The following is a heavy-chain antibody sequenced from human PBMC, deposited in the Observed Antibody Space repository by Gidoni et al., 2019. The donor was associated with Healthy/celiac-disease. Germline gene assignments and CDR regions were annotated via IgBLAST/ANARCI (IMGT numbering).Heavy chain of an antibody. V-gene: IGHV3-23*01. CDR2: ITDSGGTT. CDR1: GFTFTTYA. D-gene: IGHD2-15*01. Sequence: EVQLLESGGGLVQPGGSLRLSCAASGFTFTTYAMSWVRQAPGKGLEWVSTITDSGGTTYYADSVKGRFTISRDNSKNTLYLQMNSLRAEDTAIYYCAKHLTVVYHFDYWGQGTLVTVSS. CDR3: AKHLTVVYHFDY. J-gene: IGHJ4*02.